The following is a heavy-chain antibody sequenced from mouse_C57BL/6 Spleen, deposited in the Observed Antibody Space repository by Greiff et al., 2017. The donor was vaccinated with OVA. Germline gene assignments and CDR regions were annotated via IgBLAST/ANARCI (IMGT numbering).Heavy chain of an antibody. CDR1: GYTFTSYD. CDR3: SSSSGDY. CDR2: IYPRDGST. J-gene: IGHJ2*01. Sequence: QVQLQQSGPELVKPGASVKLSCKASGYTFTSYDIHWVKQRPRQGLEWIGWIYPRDGSTKYNEEFKVKATLTVDTSSSTAYMELHSLTSEDSAVYFCSSSSGDYWGQGTTLTVSS. D-gene: IGHD1-1*01. V-gene: IGHV1-85*01.